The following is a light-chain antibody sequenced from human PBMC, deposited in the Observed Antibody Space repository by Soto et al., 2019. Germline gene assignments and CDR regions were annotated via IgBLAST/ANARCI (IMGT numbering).Light chain of an antibody. Sequence: QLVLTQSPSASASLGASVKLTCTLSSGYSGYDIAWHQQQPEKGPRSLMKLNSDGSHSKGDGIPDRFSGSSSGTERYLTISSLQSEDEADYYCQTWDTDIGVVFGGGTKLTVL. CDR1: SGYSGYD. CDR2: LNSDGSH. J-gene: IGLJ2*01. CDR3: QTWDTDIGVV. V-gene: IGLV4-69*01.